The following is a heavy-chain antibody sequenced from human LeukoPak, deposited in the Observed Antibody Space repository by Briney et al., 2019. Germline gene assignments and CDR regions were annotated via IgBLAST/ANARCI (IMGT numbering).Heavy chain of an antibody. D-gene: IGHD6-19*01. CDR1: GFTFSNYG. CDR2: ISGSGGST. CDR3: AKGESSGWYSAPLGLDY. V-gene: IGHV3-23*01. Sequence: GGSLRLSCAASGFTFSNYGMSWVRQAPGKGLEWVSVISGSGGSTYYADSVKGRFTISRDNSKNTLYLQTNSLRAEDTAVYYCAKGESSGWYSAPLGLDYWGQGTLVTVSS. J-gene: IGHJ4*02.